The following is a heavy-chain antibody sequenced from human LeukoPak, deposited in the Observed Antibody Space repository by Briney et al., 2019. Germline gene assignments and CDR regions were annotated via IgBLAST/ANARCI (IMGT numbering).Heavy chain of an antibody. CDR1: GFTFTDYN. D-gene: IGHD2-2*01. V-gene: IGHV3-21*01. CDR3: GRGESPAAVDD. CDR2: ISSLGSYT. Sequence: GSLRLSCASSGFTFTDYNMNWVRQAPGQGLEGVSSISSLGSYTFYADAVKGRFTISRDNAKNTLYLQMNSLRVEDTALYYCGRGESPAAVDDWGQGTLVTVPS. J-gene: IGHJ4*02.